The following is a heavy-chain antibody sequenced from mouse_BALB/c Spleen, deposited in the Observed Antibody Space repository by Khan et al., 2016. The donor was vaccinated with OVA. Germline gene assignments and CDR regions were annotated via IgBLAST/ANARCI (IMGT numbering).Heavy chain of an antibody. Sequence: IQLVQPGAELVKPGASVKLSCTASGFNIKDTYVHWVKERPEQGLEWIGRIAPANGNIEYDPKYQGKATITADTSSNTSYLPLSSPTLQAYDVNYWFHPAYDPRIAGVWGAGTTVTVAS. J-gene: IGHJ1*01. V-gene: IGHV14-3*02. CDR1: GFNIKDTY. D-gene: IGHD2-3*01. CDR2: IAPANGNI. CDR3: FHPAYDPRIAGV.